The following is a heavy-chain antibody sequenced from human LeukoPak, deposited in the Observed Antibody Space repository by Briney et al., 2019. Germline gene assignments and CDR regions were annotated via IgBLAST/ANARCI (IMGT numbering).Heavy chain of an antibody. J-gene: IGHJ4*02. Sequence: KTSETLSLTCTVSGGSISSYYWNWIRQSAGKGLEWIGRIYTSGSTNYNPSLKSRVTMSVDTSENQFSLKLSSVAAADTALYYCARSYGSGNYFDYWGQGTLVTVSS. V-gene: IGHV4-4*07. CDR3: ARSYGSGNYFDY. CDR1: GGSISSYY. D-gene: IGHD3-10*01. CDR2: IYTSGST.